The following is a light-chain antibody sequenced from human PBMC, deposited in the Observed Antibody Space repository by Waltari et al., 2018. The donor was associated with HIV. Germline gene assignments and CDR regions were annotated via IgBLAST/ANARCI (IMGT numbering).Light chain of an antibody. Sequence: QSALTSPPSATGSLGQSVNLHCPGRAHHVCKADLVSWYQHNPGQAPHLIIYDVNTRPSGVSLRFSGSKSGNTASLTISGLQAEDEADYYCCSYAGGPFVFGSGT. V-gene: IGLV2-23*02. CDR2: DVN. CDR3: CSYAGGPFV. CDR1: AHHVCKADL. J-gene: IGLJ1*01.